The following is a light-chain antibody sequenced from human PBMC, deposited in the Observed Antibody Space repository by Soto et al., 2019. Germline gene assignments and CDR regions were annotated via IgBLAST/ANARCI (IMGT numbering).Light chain of an antibody. CDR3: QQATTNPLT. Sequence: DIQMTQSPSSVSASVGDRVIITCRASQAFSNLLAWYQQKPGKAPKLLIYGASTLQGGVPSRFSGSASGTDFTLTFSSLQPEDSATYYCQQATTNPLTFGGGTEVEIK. V-gene: IGKV1-12*01. CDR1: QAFSNL. CDR2: GAS. J-gene: IGKJ4*01.